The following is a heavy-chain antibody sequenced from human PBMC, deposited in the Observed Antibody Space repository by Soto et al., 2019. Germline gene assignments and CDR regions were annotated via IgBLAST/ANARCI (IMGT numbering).Heavy chain of an antibody. V-gene: IGHV1-69*13. J-gene: IGHJ4*02. CDR1: GGTFSSYA. D-gene: IGHD3-9*01. Sequence: SVKVSCKASGGTFSSYAISWVRQAPGQGLEWMGGIIPIFGTASYAQKFQDRVTITADESTSTAYMELSSLRSEDTAVYYCARAFGKNYDILTPLDYWGQGTLVTVSS. CDR3: ARAFGKNYDILTPLDY. CDR2: IIPIFGTA.